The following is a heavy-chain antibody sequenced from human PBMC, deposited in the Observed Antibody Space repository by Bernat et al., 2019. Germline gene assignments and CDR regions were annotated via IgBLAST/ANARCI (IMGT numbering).Heavy chain of an antibody. D-gene: IGHD1-26*01. V-gene: IGHV3-49*04. CDR1: GFTFGDYS. CDR3: TRESGSYGSTYYGMDV. Sequence: EVLLVESVGGLVQPGRSLRLSCTSSGFTFGDYSMSWVRQAPGKGLEWVGFIRSKAYGGTTEYAASEKGRFTVSRDDSKSIAYLQMSSLRTEDTALYYCTRESGSYGSTYYGMDVWGQGTTVTVSS. CDR2: IRSKAYGGTT. J-gene: IGHJ6*02.